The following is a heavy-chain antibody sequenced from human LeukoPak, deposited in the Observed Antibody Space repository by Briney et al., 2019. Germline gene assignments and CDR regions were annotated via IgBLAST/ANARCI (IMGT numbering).Heavy chain of an antibody. J-gene: IGHJ4*02. CDR3: ARDAYHSGDLDQ. V-gene: IGHV3-30*02. CDR1: GFTFSNHI. Sequence: GGSLRLSCAASGFTFSNHIMHWVRQAPGKGLEWVSFIRFDGTNRHYVDSVKGRFTISRDNPNNMLYLRMNSLKFDDTAVYYCARDAYHSGDLDQWGEGTLVIVSS. CDR2: IRFDGTNR. D-gene: IGHD3/OR15-3a*01.